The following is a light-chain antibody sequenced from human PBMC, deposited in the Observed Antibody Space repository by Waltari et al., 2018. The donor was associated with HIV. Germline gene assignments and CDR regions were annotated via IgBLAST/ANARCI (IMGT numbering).Light chain of an antibody. Sequence: SYVLTQPTSVSVAPGQTARITCGGNNIGSKSVHWYQQKPGQAPVPAGYDDNDRPSGIPERFFGSNSGNTATLTITSVEAGDEADYYCQVGDSGSGQPDVVFGGGTKLTVL. CDR1: NIGSKS. CDR3: QVGDSGSGQPDVV. CDR2: DDN. V-gene: IGLV3-21*02. J-gene: IGLJ2*01.